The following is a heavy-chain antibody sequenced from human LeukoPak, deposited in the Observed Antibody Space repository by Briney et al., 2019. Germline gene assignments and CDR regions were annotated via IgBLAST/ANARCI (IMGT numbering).Heavy chain of an antibody. J-gene: IGHJ1*01. CDR3: ARDSPGYGAYVS. Sequence: GGSLRLSCAASGFTFSTYWMTWVRQAPGKGLEWVANIKEDGSREYYVDSAKGRFTISRDNAKNSLYLQMDSLTAEDTAVYYCARDSPGYGAYVSWGQGTLVSVSS. CDR2: IKEDGSRE. D-gene: IGHD5-12*01. CDR1: GFTFSTYW. V-gene: IGHV3-7*01.